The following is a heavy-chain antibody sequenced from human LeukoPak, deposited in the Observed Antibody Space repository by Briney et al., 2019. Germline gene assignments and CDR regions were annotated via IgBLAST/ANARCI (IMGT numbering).Heavy chain of an antibody. J-gene: IGHJ4*02. D-gene: IGHD2-2*02. CDR3: ARDTDAFDCSSTSYYTMIFDH. CDR1: GFTFSSNG. CDR2: IRQDGSKK. V-gene: IGHV3-7*01. Sequence: GGSLRLSCAASGFTFSSNGMSWVRQAPGKGLEWVATIRQDGSKKYYVDSVRGRFTISRDNAKNSLYLQMNSLRAEDTAVYYCARDTDAFDCSSTSYYTMIFDHWGQGTLVTVSS.